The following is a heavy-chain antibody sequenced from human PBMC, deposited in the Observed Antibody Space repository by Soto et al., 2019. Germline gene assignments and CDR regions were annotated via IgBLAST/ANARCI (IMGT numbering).Heavy chain of an antibody. V-gene: IGHV4-31*03. J-gene: IGHJ6*02. D-gene: IGHD3-10*01. CDR2: IYYSGST. Sequence: SETLSLTCTVSGGSISSGGYYWSWIRQHPGKGLEWIGYIYYSGSTYYNPSLKSRVTISVDTSKNQFSLKLSSATAADTAVYYCASAPMVRGVSKSWGMDVWGQGTTVTVSS. CDR3: ASAPMVRGVSKSWGMDV. CDR1: GGSISSGGYY.